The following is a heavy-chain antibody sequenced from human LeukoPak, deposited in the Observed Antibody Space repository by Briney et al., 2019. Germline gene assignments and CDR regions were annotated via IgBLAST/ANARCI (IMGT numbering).Heavy chain of an antibody. D-gene: IGHD4/OR15-4a*01. CDR3: YGEGY. Sequence: PGGSLRLPCAVSGFGFDNYAMSWVRQAPGKGLDWVSTISATGDSTYYADSVKGRFTVSRDNSKNTVYLQLNSLSAEDTAVYYCYGEGYWGQGTLVTVSS. CDR2: ISATGDST. CDR1: GFGFDNYA. J-gene: IGHJ4*02. V-gene: IGHV3-23*01.